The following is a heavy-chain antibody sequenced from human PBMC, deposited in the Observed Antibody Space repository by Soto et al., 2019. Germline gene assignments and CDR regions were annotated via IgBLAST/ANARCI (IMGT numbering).Heavy chain of an antibody. CDR3: SRQASTGRMSSYGMAG. CDR2: IYPDDSDT. CDR1: CYTFTSYW. V-gene: IGHV5-51*01. J-gene: IGHJ6*02. Sequence: GESLKISCRGSCYTFTSYWIAWVRQRPGKGLEWLGIIYPDDSDTRYSPSFQGQVTISADKSINTAYLQWSSLKASDTATYYCSRQASTGRMSSYGMAGWGQGTTGTGAS. D-gene: IGHD2-2*01.